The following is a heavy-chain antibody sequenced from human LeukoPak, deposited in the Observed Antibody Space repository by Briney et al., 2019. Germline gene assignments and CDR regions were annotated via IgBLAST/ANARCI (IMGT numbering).Heavy chain of an antibody. J-gene: IGHJ4*02. Sequence: GGSLRLSCAVSGFTVSSHHMSSARQAPGKGLEWVSVIYSGGTTYYADSVKGRFTISRDNSKNALSLQMNSLRADDTAVNYCGLSYSISWPEFDHWGQGTLVTVSS. CDR2: IYSGGTT. CDR1: GFTVSSHH. D-gene: IGHD6-13*01. V-gene: IGHV3-66*01. CDR3: GLSYSISWPEFDH.